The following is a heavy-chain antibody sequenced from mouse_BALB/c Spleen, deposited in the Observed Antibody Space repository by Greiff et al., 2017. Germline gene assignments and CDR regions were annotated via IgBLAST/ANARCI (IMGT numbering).Heavy chain of an antibody. CDR2: ISDGGSYT. Sequence: EVQGVESGGGLVKPGGSLKLSCAASGFTFSDYYMYWVRQTPEKRLEWVATISDGGSYTYYPDSVKGRFTISRDNAKNNLYLQMSSLKSEDTAMYYCARDRGEAQAWFAYWGQGTLVTVSA. CDR3: ARDRGEAQAWFAY. CDR1: GFTFSDYY. J-gene: IGHJ3*01. V-gene: IGHV5-4*02.